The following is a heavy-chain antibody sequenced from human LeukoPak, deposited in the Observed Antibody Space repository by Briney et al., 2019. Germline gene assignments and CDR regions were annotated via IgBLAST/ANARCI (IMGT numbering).Heavy chain of an antibody. D-gene: IGHD2-21*01. CDR1: GFTFSDYS. J-gene: IGHJ3*02. CDR3: VRDGAIGVTDNAFDI. CDR2: ISSSGTYT. Sequence: PGGSLRLSCAASGFTFSDYSMNWVRQAPETGLEWVSSISSSGTYTYYADSVKGRFTISRDNAKNSLYLQMKSLRGEDTALYYCVRDGAIGVTDNAFDIWGQGTMVTVSS. V-gene: IGHV3-21*04.